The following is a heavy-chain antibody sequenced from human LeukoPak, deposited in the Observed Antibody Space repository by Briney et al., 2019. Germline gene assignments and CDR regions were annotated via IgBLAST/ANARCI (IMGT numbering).Heavy chain of an antibody. CDR2: ISSSSSYI. V-gene: IGHV3-21*01. J-gene: IGHJ4*02. CDR3: ASLRDGYNSWYFDY. CDR1: GFTFSSYS. D-gene: IGHD5-24*01. Sequence: PGGSLRLSCAASGFTFSSYSMNWVRQAPGKGLEWVSSISSSSSYIYYADSVKGRFTISRDNAKNSLYLQMNSLRAEDTAVYYCASLRDGYNSWYFDYWGQGTLVTVSS.